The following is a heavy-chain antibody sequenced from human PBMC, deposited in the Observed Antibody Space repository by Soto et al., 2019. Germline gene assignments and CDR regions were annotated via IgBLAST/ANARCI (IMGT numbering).Heavy chain of an antibody. CDR2: ISGSGGST. D-gene: IGHD2-2*02. V-gene: IGHV3-23*01. CDR1: GFTFSSYA. Sequence: GGSLRLSCAASGFTFSSYAMSWVRQAPGKGLEWVSAISGSGGSTYYADSVKGRFTISRDNSKNTLYLQMNSLRAEDTAVYYCAKLGYIVVVPAAILDYWGQGTLVIVSS. CDR3: AKLGYIVVVPAAILDY. J-gene: IGHJ4*02.